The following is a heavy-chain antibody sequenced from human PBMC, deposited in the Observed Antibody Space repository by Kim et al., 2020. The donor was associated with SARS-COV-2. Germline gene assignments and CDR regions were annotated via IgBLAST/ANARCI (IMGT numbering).Heavy chain of an antibody. D-gene: IGHD5-18*01. V-gene: IGHV5-10-1*01. Sequence: SPSFQGHVTHSADKSISTAYLQWSSLKASDTAMYYCARSKDTAVADPAFDIWGQGTMVTVSS. CDR3: ARSKDTAVADPAFDI. J-gene: IGHJ3*02.